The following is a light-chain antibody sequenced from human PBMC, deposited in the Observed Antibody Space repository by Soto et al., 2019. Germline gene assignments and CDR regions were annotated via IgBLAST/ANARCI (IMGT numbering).Light chain of an antibody. J-gene: IGKJ1*01. CDR1: QSVSTY. CDR2: GAS. CDR3: QQYGSSPVT. V-gene: IGKV3-20*01. Sequence: EIVLTQSPGTLSLSPGERATLSCRASQSVSTYLAWYQQKPGQAHRLLIYGASSRATGIPDRFSGSGSGTDFTLTISRLEPEDFAVYYCQQYGSSPVTFGQGTKVEIK.